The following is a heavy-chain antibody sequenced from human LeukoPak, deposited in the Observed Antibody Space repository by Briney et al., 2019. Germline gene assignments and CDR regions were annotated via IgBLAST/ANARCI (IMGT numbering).Heavy chain of an antibody. CDR2: ISWDGGST. Sequence: GGSLRLSCAASGFTLDDYTMHWVRQAPGKGLEWVSLISWDGGSTYYADSVKGRFTISRDNSKNSLYLQMNSLRTEDTALYYCAKDIGYPYYYGMDVWGQGTTVTVSS. D-gene: IGHD5-12*01. V-gene: IGHV3-43*01. CDR3: AKDIGYPYYYGMDV. CDR1: GFTLDDYT. J-gene: IGHJ6*02.